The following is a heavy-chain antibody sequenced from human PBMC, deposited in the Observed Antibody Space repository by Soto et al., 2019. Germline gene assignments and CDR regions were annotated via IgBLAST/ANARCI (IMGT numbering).Heavy chain of an antibody. J-gene: IGHJ4*02. V-gene: IGHV3-33*01. CDR1: GFIFSNYG. CDR2: IWYDGSNK. Sequence: QVQLVESGGGVVQPGRSLRLSCGASGFIFSNYGMHWIRQAPGKGLEWVTIIWYDGSNKWYADSVKGRSIISRDDSKNMVYLQMNSLRVDDTAIYYCARANTSPFDYWGRGTLVTVSS. CDR3: ARANTSPFDY.